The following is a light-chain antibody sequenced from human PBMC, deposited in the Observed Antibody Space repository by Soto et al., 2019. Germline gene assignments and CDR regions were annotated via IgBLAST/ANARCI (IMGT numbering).Light chain of an antibody. CDR2: EVT. CDR3: SSYTSSNTLEV. Sequence: QSVLTQPASVSGSPGQSITISCTGTSSDIGGHHFVSWYQQQSGKAPKLVIYEVTDRPSGVSDRFSGSKSGNTASLTISGLQAEDEADYYCSSYTSSNTLEVFGVGTKVTVL. J-gene: IGLJ1*01. CDR1: SSDIGGHHF. V-gene: IGLV2-14*01.